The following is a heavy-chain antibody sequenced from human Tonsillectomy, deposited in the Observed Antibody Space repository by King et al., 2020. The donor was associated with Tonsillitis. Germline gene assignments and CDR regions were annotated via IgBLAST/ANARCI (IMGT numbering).Heavy chain of an antibody. CDR2: IYSGGIST. D-gene: IGHD6-19*01. CDR1: GFTFSSYA. V-gene: IGHV3-23*03. J-gene: IGHJ6*02. Sequence: VQLVESGGGLVQPGGSLRLSCAASGFTFSSYAMSWVRQAPGKGLEWVSVIYSGGISTYYADSVKGRFTISRDNSKNTLYLQMNSLRAEDTAVYYCAKILTYSSGWYAAQGGMDVWGQGTTVTVSS. CDR3: AKILTYSSGWYAAQGGMDV.